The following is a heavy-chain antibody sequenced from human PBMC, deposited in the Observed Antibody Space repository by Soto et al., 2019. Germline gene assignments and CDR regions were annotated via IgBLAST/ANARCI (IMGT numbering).Heavy chain of an antibody. D-gene: IGHD6-19*01. CDR1: GGSISSGGYS. Sequence: QLQLQESGSGLVKPSQTLSLTCAVSGGSISSGGYSWSWIRQPPGKGLEWIGYIYHSGSTYYIPSLKSRVTISVDRSKTQFSLKLSSVTAADTAVYYCASAGGLGAVAADYWGQGTLVTVSS. V-gene: IGHV4-30-2*01. CDR2: IYHSGST. J-gene: IGHJ4*02. CDR3: ASAGGLGAVAADY.